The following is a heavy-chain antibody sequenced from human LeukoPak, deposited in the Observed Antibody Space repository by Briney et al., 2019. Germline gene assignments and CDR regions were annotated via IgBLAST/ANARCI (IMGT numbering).Heavy chain of an antibody. Sequence: GGSLRLSCAASGFTFSSYAMSWVRQAPGKGLEWVSAISGSGGSTNYADSVKGRFTISRDNSKNTLYLQTNSLRVEDTAVYYCAKDIVVVAAASDAFDLWGQGTMVTVSS. V-gene: IGHV3-23*01. CDR1: GFTFSSYA. CDR3: AKDIVVVAAASDAFDL. D-gene: IGHD2-2*01. J-gene: IGHJ3*01. CDR2: ISGSGGST.